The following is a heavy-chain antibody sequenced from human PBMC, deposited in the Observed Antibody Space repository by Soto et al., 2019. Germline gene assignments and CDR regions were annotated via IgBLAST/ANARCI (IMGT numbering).Heavy chain of an antibody. V-gene: IGHV1-69*01. D-gene: IGHD3-10*01. J-gene: IGHJ4*02. CDR1: GGIFSTYA. Sequence: QVPLVQSGAEVKKPGSSVKVSCKASGGIFSTYAISWLRQAPGQGLEWMGGIIPLFGTPNYAQRFQGRVTIIPDESTSTAYMELSRLRSEDTAVYYCARDRDDYGSGNYYNRIDFWGQGTLVTVSS. CDR3: ARDRDDYGSGNYYNRIDF. CDR2: IIPLFGTP.